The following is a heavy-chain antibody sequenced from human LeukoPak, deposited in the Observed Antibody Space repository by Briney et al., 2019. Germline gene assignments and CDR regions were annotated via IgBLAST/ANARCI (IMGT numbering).Heavy chain of an antibody. CDR3: AKDLSPFYDSSGYRAFDI. D-gene: IGHD3-22*01. V-gene: IGHV3-23*01. J-gene: IGHJ3*02. CDR1: GFTFSSYA. Sequence: GGSLRLSCAASGFTFSSYAMSWVRQAPGKGLEWVSAISGSGGGTYYADSVKGRFTISRDNSKNRLYVQMNSLRAEDTAVYYCAKDLSPFYDSSGYRAFDIWGQGTMVTVYS. CDR2: ISGSGGGT.